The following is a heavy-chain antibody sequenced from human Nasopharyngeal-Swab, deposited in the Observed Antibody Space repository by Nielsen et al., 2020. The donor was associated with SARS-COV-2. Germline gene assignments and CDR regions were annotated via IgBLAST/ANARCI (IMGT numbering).Heavy chain of an antibody. CDR3: ARARRDIVVVVAAEIALDY. J-gene: IGHJ4*02. Sequence: GESLKISWAASGFTFSSYGMHWVRQAPGKGLEWVAVIWYDGSNKYYADSVKGRFTISRDNSKNTLYLQMNSLRAEDTAVYYCARARRDIVVVVAAEIALDYWGQGTLVTVSS. V-gene: IGHV3-33*01. D-gene: IGHD2-15*01. CDR1: GFTFSSYG. CDR2: IWYDGSNK.